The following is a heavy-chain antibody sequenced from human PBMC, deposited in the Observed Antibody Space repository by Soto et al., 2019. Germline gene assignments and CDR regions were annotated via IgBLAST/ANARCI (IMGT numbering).Heavy chain of an antibody. CDR2: TYYSGTT. Sequence: SETLSLTCTVSGGSVSSSSYYWGWFRQPPGKGLEWIGSTYYSGTTYYNPSLKIRVTISVDTSKNQFSLRLSSVTAADTAVYYCAKRGYSSSWSSDAFDVWAQGKMVTVSS. CDR1: GGSVSSSSYY. D-gene: IGHD6-13*01. J-gene: IGHJ3*01. V-gene: IGHV4-39*01. CDR3: AKRGYSSSWSSDAFDV.